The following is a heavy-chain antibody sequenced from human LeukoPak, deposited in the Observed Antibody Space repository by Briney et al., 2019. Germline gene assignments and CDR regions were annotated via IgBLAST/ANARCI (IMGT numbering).Heavy chain of an antibody. J-gene: IGHJ4*02. Sequence: NPSETLSLTCTVSGGAISSSHYYWGWIRQPPGKGLEWIGSIHYSGSTSYNSSLKSRVTISVDTSKNQFSLKLSSVTAADTAVYYCAILPARDTYYYDSSGYYRPGVHWGQGTLVTVSS. D-gene: IGHD3-22*01. V-gene: IGHV4-39*07. CDR1: GGAISSSHYY. CDR2: IHYSGST. CDR3: AILPARDTYYYDSSGYYRPGVH.